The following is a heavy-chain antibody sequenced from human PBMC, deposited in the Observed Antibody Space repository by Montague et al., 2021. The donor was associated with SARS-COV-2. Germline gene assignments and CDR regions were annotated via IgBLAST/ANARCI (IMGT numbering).Heavy chain of an antibody. CDR3: ARLRDGVVPSPILGVGPYYSYYYMDV. Sequence: SETLSLTCAVFGGSFSPYYWTWIRQPPGKGLEWIGEISHIGNTKYNPSLQSRVSISLDTSRNQFSLKLTSVAAADTAVYYCARLRDGVVPSPILGVGPYYSYYYMDVWGRGTTVTVSS. CDR1: GGSFSPYY. D-gene: IGHD3-10*01. V-gene: IGHV4-34*01. J-gene: IGHJ6*03. CDR2: ISHIGNT.